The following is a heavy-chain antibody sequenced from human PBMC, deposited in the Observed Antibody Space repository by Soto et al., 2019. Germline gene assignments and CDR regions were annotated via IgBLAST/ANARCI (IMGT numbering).Heavy chain of an antibody. V-gene: IGHV1-69*13. CDR2: IIPIFGTA. D-gene: IGHD2-2*01. CDR1: GGTFSSYA. J-gene: IGHJ5*02. Sequence: EASVKVSCKASGGTFSSYAISWVRQAPGQGLEWMGGIIPIFGTANYAQKFQGRVTITADESTSTAYMELSSLRSEDTAVYYCASDYCSSTSCYSYRNWFDPWGQGTLVTVSS. CDR3: ASDYCSSTSCYSYRNWFDP.